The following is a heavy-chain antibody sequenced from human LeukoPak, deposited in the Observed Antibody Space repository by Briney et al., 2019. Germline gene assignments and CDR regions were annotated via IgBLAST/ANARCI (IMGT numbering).Heavy chain of an antibody. D-gene: IGHD4-23*01. CDR3: ARESSDYGGNSFDY. CDR1: GFTFSSYA. V-gene: IGHV3-23*01. Sequence: GGSLRLSCAASGFTFSSYAMTWVRQAPGKGLEWVSGISGSGASTYYADSVKGRFTISRDNSKNTLYLQMNSLRAEDTAVYYCARESSDYGGNSFDYWGQGTLVTVSS. J-gene: IGHJ4*02. CDR2: ISGSGAST.